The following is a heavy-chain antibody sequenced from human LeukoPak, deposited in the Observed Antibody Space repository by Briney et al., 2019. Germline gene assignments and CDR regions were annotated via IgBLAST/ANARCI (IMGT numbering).Heavy chain of an antibody. J-gene: IGHJ5*02. CDR3: ARGEYSSSSGTDVWFDP. V-gene: IGHV4-34*01. D-gene: IGHD6-6*01. CDR2: INHSGST. CDR1: GGSFSGYY. Sequence: SETLSLTCAAYGGSFSGYYWSWIRQPPGKGLEWIGEINHSGSTNYNPSLKSRGSISAETPTNHSSLKLSSVPAADTDVYDCARGEYSSSSGTDVWFDPWGQGTLVTVSS.